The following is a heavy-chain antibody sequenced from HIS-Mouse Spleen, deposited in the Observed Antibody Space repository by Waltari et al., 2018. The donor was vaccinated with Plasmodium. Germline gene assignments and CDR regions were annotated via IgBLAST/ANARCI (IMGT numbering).Heavy chain of an antibody. Sequence: QVQLQQWGAGLLKPSETLSLTCAVYGGSFSGYYWSWTRQPPGKGLEWIGEINHSGSTNYNPSLKSRVTISVDTSKNQFSLKLSSVTAADTAVYYCARVTSSVVYWYFDLWGRGTLVTVSS. J-gene: IGHJ2*01. D-gene: IGHD2-15*01. CDR1: GGSFSGYY. CDR3: ARVTSSVVYWYFDL. V-gene: IGHV4-34*01. CDR2: INHSGST.